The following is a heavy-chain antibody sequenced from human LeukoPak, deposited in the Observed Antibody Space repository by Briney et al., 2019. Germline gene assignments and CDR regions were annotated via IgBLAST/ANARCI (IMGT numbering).Heavy chain of an antibody. D-gene: IGHD6-13*01. Sequence: KPSETLSLTCAVSGGSINITNWWSWVRQPPGKGLKWIGEIHHTGGTNYNPSLKSRVTISLEKSKNQFSVKLSSVTAADTAVYYCAREHIAADTRDAFDIWGQGTMVTVSS. CDR3: AREHIAADTRDAFDI. CDR2: IHHTGGT. J-gene: IGHJ3*02. CDR1: GGSINITNW. V-gene: IGHV4-4*02.